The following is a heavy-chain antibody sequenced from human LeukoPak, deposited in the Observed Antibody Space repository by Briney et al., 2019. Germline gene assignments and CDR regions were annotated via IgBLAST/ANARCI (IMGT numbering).Heavy chain of an antibody. D-gene: IGHD2-2*01. Sequence: SETLSLTCAVYGGSFSGYYWSWIRQPPGKGLEWIGENNHSGSTNYNPSLKSRVTISVDTSKNQFSLKLSSVTAADTAVYYCARGGAYQLLFNPRWFDPWGQGTLVTVSS. CDR2: NNHSGST. V-gene: IGHV4-34*01. CDR3: ARGGAYQLLFNPRWFDP. J-gene: IGHJ5*02. CDR1: GGSFSGYY.